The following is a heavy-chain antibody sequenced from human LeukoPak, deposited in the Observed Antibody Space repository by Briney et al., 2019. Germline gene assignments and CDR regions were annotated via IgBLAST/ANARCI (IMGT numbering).Heavy chain of an antibody. CDR1: GFTFSTYS. CDR3: AKPYSNYYYYYYMDV. Sequence: GGSLRLSCADSGFTFSTYSMNWVRQAPGKGLEWVSAISGSGGSTYYADSVKGRFTISRDNSKNTLYLQMNSLRAEDTAVYYCAKPYSNYYYYYYMDVWGKGTTVTVSS. J-gene: IGHJ6*03. V-gene: IGHV3-23*01. CDR2: ISGSGGST. D-gene: IGHD4-11*01.